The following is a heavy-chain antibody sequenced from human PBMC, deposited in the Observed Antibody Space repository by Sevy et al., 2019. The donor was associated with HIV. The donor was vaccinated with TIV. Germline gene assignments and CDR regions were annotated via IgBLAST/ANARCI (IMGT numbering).Heavy chain of an antibody. D-gene: IGHD1-26*01. J-gene: IGHJ4*02. V-gene: IGHV3-7*01. CDR3: ARGLGEWELLDY. CDR1: GFTFSSYW. Sequence: GGSLRLSCAASGFTFSSYWMSGVRQAPGKGRDWVANIKQDGSEKYYVDSVKGRFTISRDNAKNLLYLQMNGLRAEDTAVYYCARGLGEWELLDYWGQGTLVTVSS. CDR2: IKQDGSEK.